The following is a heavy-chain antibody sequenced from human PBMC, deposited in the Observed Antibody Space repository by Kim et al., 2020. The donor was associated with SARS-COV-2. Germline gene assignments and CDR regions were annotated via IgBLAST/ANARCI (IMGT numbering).Heavy chain of an antibody. V-gene: IGHV3-48*02. J-gene: IGHJ4*02. Sequence: GGSLRLSCAASGFAFSTWSLNWVRQAPGKGLEWISYIGISIGNTYYADSVKGRFTISRDNAKNSLYLQMNSLRDDDTAVYFFACERGCAFHYWGQGTLFT. CDR2: IGISIGNT. CDR3: ACERGCAFHY. D-gene: IGHD2-21*01. CDR1: GFAFSTWS.